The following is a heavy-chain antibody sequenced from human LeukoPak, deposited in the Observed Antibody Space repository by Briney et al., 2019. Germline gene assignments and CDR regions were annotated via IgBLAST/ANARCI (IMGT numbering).Heavy chain of an antibody. V-gene: IGHV3-53*01. J-gene: IGHJ2*01. CDR2: IYRGGTT. CDR3: VRENCGGDCYRYFDV. CDR1: GFTVSNNY. D-gene: IGHD2-21*02. Sequence: GGSLRLSCAASGFTVSNNYMSWVRQAPGKGLEWVSVIYRGGTTYNEDSVKGRFTTSRDNSKNTLYLQMNSLRAEDTAVYYCVRENCGGDCYRYFDVWGRGTLVTVSS.